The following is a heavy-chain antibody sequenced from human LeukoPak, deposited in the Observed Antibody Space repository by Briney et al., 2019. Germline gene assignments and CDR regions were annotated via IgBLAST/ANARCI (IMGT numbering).Heavy chain of an antibody. CDR3: AKDHPSSGWPAFDY. J-gene: IGHJ4*02. CDR2: ISNIDKT. V-gene: IGHV3-23*01. D-gene: IGHD6-19*01. CDR1: GFSVSSRA. Sequence: GGSLRLSCAASGFSVSSRAMSWVRQAPGKGLEWVASISNIDKTYYAVSVRGRFTISRDNFENTVSLQMDSLRAEDTALYFCAKDHPSSGWPAFDYWGQGTQVTVSS.